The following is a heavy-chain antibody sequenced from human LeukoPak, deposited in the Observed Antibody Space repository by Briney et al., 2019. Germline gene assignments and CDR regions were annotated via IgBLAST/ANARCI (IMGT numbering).Heavy chain of an antibody. CDR2: IRYDGSNK. D-gene: IGHD3-16*02. V-gene: IGHV3-30*02. J-gene: IGHJ4*02. CDR1: GFTFSSYG. CDR3: AKDDTFGGVIAIDY. Sequence: PGGSLRLSCAASGFTFSSYGMHWVRQAPGKGLEWVAFIRYDGSNKYYADSVKGRFTIPRDNSKNTLYLQMNSLRAEDTAVYYCAKDDTFGGVIAIDYWGQGTLVTVSS.